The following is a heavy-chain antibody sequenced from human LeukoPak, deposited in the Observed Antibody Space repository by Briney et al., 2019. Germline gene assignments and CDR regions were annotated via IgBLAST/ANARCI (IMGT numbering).Heavy chain of an antibody. CDR2: ISGSGGST. CDR3: AKRIVGASAFGY. V-gene: IGHV3-23*01. CDR1: GFTFSSYA. Sequence: GGSLRLSCAAYGFTFSSYAMSWVRQAPGKGLEWVSAISGSGGSTYYADSVKGRFTISRDNSKNTLYLQMNSLRAEDTAVYYCAKRIVGASAFGYWGQGTLVTVSS. D-gene: IGHD1-26*01. J-gene: IGHJ4*02.